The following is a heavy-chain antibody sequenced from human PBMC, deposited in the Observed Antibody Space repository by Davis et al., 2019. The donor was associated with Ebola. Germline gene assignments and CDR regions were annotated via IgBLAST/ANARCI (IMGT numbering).Heavy chain of an antibody. Sequence: GESLKISCAASGFTFSSYAMSWVRQAPGKGLEWVSSISTGTIYKHYADSVKGRFTISRDDAKNSLFLQMNSLRAEDTAVYYCARDPKVTRGNYRYTPVDHWGQGTLVIVSS. J-gene: IGHJ4*02. D-gene: IGHD3-16*02. CDR1: GFTFSSYA. CDR3: ARDPKVTRGNYRYTPVDH. V-gene: IGHV3-21*01. CDR2: ISTGTIYK.